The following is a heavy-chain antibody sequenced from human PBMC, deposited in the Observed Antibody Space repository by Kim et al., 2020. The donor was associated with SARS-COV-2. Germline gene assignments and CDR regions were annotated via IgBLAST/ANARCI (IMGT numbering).Heavy chain of an antibody. V-gene: IGHV4-34*01. J-gene: IGHJ4*02. CDR3: ARLKAYCGGDCYPIPYYFDY. Sequence: SETLSLTCAVYGGSFSGYYWSWIRQPPGKGLEWIGEINHSGSTNYNPSLKSRVTISVDTSKNQFSLKLSSVTAADTAVYYCARLKAYCGGDCYPIPYYFDYWGQGTLVTVSS. D-gene: IGHD2-21*01. CDR2: INHSGST. CDR1: GGSFSGYY.